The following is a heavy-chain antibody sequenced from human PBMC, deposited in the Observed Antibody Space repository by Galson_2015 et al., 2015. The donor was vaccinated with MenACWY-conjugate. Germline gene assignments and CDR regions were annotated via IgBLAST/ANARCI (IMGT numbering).Heavy chain of an antibody. CDR2: ISSSGRTI. V-gene: IGHV3-48*03. D-gene: IGHD5-18*01. CDR3: AREPGYSYDSD. J-gene: IGHJ4*02. CDR1: GFTFSTYE. Sequence: SLRLSCAASGFTFSTYEMNWVRQAPGKGLEWVSYISSSGRTIYYADSVKGRFTISRDNAKNPLYLQMNSLRVEDTAVYYCAREPGYSYDSDWGQGTLVTVSS.